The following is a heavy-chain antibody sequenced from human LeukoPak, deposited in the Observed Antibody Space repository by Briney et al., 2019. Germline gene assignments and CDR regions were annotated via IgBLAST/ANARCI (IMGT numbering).Heavy chain of an antibody. Sequence: SETLSLTCTVSGGSISSSSYYWCWIRQPPGKGLEWIGSIYYSWSTYYNPSLKSRVTISVDTSKNQFSLKLSSVTAADTAVYYCAREGWLRHVGGGGYYYYMDVWGKGTTVTVSS. CDR1: GGSISSSSYY. CDR3: AREGWLRHVGGGGYYYYMDV. V-gene: IGHV4-39*02. CDR2: IYYSWST. J-gene: IGHJ6*03. D-gene: IGHD5-12*01.